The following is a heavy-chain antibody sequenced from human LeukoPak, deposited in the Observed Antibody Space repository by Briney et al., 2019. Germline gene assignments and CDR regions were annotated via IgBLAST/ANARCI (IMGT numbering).Heavy chain of an antibody. D-gene: IGHD3-16*02. Sequence: GGSLRLFCAASGFTFSNAWMNWVRQAPGKGLEWVGRIKSKTDGGTTDYAAPVKGRFTISRDDSKNTLYLQMNSLKTEDTAVYYCTTVMITFGGVIVRDLDYWGQGTLVTVSS. CDR1: GFTFSNAW. CDR3: TTVMITFGGVIVRDLDY. CDR2: IKSKTDGGTT. V-gene: IGHV3-15*07. J-gene: IGHJ4*02.